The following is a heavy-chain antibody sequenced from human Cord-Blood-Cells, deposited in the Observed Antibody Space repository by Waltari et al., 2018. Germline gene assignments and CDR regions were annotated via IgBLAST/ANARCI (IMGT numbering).Heavy chain of an antibody. V-gene: IGHV1-69*01. D-gene: IGHD1-1*01. CDR3: AGSWNDNRFDP. J-gene: IGHJ5*02. CDR1: GGTFSSYV. Sequence: QVRLVQSGAEVMKPGFLVKVSCKASGGTFSSYVISWVRQDPGQGLEWMGGIIPIFGTANYAQKFQGRVAITADESTSTAYMALSSLRSEDTALYYCAGSWNDNRFDPWGQGALVTVSA. CDR2: IIPIFGTA.